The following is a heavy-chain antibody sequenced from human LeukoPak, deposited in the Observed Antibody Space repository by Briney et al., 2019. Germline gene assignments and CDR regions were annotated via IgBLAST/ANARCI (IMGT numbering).Heavy chain of an antibody. CDR1: GFTFSSYA. Sequence: GGSLRLSCAASGFTFSSYAMSWVRQAPGKGPEWFSAISGSGGSTYYADSVKGRFTISRDNSKNRLYLQMNSLRAEDTAVYYCAKGPSRRGELLGFWGQGTLVTVSS. V-gene: IGHV3-23*01. J-gene: IGHJ4*02. CDR3: AKGPSRRGELLGF. D-gene: IGHD1-26*01. CDR2: ISGSGGST.